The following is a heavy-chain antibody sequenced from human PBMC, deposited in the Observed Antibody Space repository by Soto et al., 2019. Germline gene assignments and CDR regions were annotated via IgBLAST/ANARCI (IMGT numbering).Heavy chain of an antibody. J-gene: IGHJ4*02. Sequence: GGSLRLSCAASGFTFSSYAMSWVRQAPGKGLEWVSAISGSGGSTYYADSVKGRFTISRDNFKNTLYLQMNSLRAEDTAVYYCAKELQGAREVPYYFDYWGQGTLVTVSS. CDR3: AKELQGAREVPYYFDY. D-gene: IGHD1-26*01. V-gene: IGHV3-23*01. CDR2: ISGSGGST. CDR1: GFTFSSYA.